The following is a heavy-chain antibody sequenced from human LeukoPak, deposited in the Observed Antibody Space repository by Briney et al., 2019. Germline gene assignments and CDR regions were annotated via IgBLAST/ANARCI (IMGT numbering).Heavy chain of an antibody. D-gene: IGHD3-10*01. J-gene: IGHJ4*02. V-gene: IGHV3-48*03. CDR3: ASQGYYYGSGSYYFDY. Sequence: GGSLRLSCAASGFTFSSYEMNWVRQAPGKGLEWVSYISSSGSIIYYADSVKGRFTISRDNAKNSLYLQMNSLRAEDTAVYYCASQGYYYGSGSYYFDYWGQGTLVTVSS. CDR2: ISSSGSII. CDR1: GFTFSSYE.